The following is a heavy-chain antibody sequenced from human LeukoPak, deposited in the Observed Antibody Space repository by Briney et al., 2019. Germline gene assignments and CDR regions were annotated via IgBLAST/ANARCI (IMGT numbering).Heavy chain of an antibody. CDR1: GYTLTELS. Sequence: ASVKVSCKVSGYTLTELSMHWVRQAPGKGLEWMGGFDPEDGETIYAQKFQGRVTMTEDTSTDTAYMELSSLRSEDTAVYYCARGYYDSSGYFSEFDPWGQGTLVTVSS. J-gene: IGHJ5*02. D-gene: IGHD3-22*01. V-gene: IGHV1-24*01. CDR3: ARGYYDSSGYFSEFDP. CDR2: FDPEDGET.